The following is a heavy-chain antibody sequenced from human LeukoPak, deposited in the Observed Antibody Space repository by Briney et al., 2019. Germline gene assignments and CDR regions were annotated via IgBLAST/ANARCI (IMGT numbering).Heavy chain of an antibody. V-gene: IGHV1-3*01. J-gene: IGHJ6*04. CDR2: INAGNGNT. D-gene: IGHD6-13*01. CDR3: AREWGSSSFGLDYYYYYGMDV. Sequence: GASVKVSCKASGYTFTSYAMHWVRQAPGQRLEWMGWINAGNGNTKYSQKIQGRVTITRDTSASTAYMELSSLRSEDTAVYYCAREWGSSSFGLDYYYYYGMDVWGKGTTVTVSS. CDR1: GYTFTSYA.